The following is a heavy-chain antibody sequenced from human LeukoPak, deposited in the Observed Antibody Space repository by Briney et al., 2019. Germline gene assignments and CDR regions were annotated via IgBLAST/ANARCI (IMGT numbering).Heavy chain of an antibody. CDR2: ISSSSSYI. V-gene: IGHV3-21*04. J-gene: IGHJ4*02. D-gene: IGHD5-24*01. CDR3: AKRDGYNGDDY. Sequence: GGSLGLSCAASGFTFSSYSMNWVRQAPGKGLEWVSSISSSSSYIYYADSVKGRFTISRDNSKNTLYLQMNSLGAEDTAVYYCAKRDGYNGDDYWGQGTLVTVSS. CDR1: GFTFSSYS.